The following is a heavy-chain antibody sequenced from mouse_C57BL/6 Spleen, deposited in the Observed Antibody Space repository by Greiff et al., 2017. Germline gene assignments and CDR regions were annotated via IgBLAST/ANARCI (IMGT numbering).Heavy chain of an antibody. CDR1: GYTFTSYD. Sequence: QVQLKQSGPELVKPGASVKLSCKASGYTFTSYDINWVKQRPGQGLEWIGWIYPRDGSTKYNEKFKGKATLTVDTSSSTAYMELHSLTSEDSAVYFCARSYDGYNWYFDVWGTGTTVTVSS. J-gene: IGHJ1*03. V-gene: IGHV1-85*01. CDR2: IYPRDGST. D-gene: IGHD2-3*01. CDR3: ARSYDGYNWYFDV.